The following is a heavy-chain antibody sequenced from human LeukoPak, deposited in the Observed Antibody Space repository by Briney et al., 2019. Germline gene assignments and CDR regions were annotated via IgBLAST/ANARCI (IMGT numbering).Heavy chain of an antibody. Sequence: GGSLRLSCAASGFTFSSYSMNWVRQAPGKGLEWVSGISGSGGSTYHADSVRGRFTISRDNSKNTLYLQMNSLRAEDTAVYYCAKSKQLLDYFDYWGQGTLVTVSS. J-gene: IGHJ4*02. CDR2: ISGSGGST. CDR1: GFTFSSYS. D-gene: IGHD1-26*01. CDR3: AKSKQLLDYFDY. V-gene: IGHV3-23*01.